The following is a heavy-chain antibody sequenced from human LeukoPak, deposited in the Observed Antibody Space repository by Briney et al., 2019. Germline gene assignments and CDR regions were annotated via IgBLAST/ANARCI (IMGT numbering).Heavy chain of an antibody. Sequence: GGSLRLSCAASGFTFSSYSINWVRQAPGKGLEWVSSISSSSSYIYYADSVKGRFTISRDNAKNSLYLQMNSLRAEDTAVYYCARDLWRNAFDIWGQGTMVTVSS. D-gene: IGHD3-10*01. V-gene: IGHV3-21*01. CDR2: ISSSSSYI. CDR1: GFTFSSYS. CDR3: ARDLWRNAFDI. J-gene: IGHJ3*02.